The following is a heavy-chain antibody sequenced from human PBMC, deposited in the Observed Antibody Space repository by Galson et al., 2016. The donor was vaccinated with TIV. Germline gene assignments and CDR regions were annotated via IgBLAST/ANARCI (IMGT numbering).Heavy chain of an antibody. J-gene: IGHJ4*02. D-gene: IGHD4-17*01. V-gene: IGHV1-8*02. CDR1: GYTFTSYD. CDR2: MNPNSGNT. Sequence: SVKVSCKAPGYTFTSYDINWVRQATGQGLGWMGWMNPNSGNTGYAQKFRGRVTMTRNTSVRTAYMELSSLRSEDTAVYYCARSGDYGDYWGQGTLVTVSS. CDR3: ARSGDYGDY.